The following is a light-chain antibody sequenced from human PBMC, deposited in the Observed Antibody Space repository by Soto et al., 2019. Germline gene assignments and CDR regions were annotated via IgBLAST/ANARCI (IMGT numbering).Light chain of an antibody. V-gene: IGKV3-20*01. J-gene: IGKJ3*01. CDR1: QSISSGS. CDR2: AAS. CDR3: QHCGSSPPFT. Sequence: VLTQSPGTLSLSPGERATLSCRASQSISSGSLAWYQQKPGQAPRLLIFAASARVTGIPDRFSGSGSGTGFTLTISRLEPEDFAVYYCQHCGSSPPFTFGPGTKVDIK.